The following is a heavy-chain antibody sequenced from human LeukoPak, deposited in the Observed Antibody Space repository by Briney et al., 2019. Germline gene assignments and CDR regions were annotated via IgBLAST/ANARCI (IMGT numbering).Heavy chain of an antibody. CDR2: IYYSGSS. CDR3: AKLLYYYGSGSSDY. D-gene: IGHD3-10*01. V-gene: IGHV4-39*01. CDR1: GGSISSSSYF. J-gene: IGHJ4*02. Sequence: PSETLSLTCNVSGGSISSSSYFWGWIRQPPGKGLEWIGNIYYSGSSYYNPSLKSRDTISIDMSKNQFSLKLSSVTAADTAVYYCAKLLYYYGSGSSDYWGQGTLVTVSS.